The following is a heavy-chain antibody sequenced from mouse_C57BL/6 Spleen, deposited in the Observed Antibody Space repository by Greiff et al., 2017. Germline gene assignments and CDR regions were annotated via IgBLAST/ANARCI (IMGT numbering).Heavy chain of an antibody. CDR1: GYTFTSYW. Sequence: VQLQESGAELVKPGASVKLSCKASGYTFTSYWMQWVKQRPGQGLEWIGEIDPSDSYTNYNQKFKGKATLTVDTSSSTAYMQLSSLTSEDSAVYYCARLGETAQATRWFAYWGQGTLVTVSA. V-gene: IGHV1-50*01. CDR2: IDPSDSYT. CDR3: ARLGETAQATRWFAY. J-gene: IGHJ3*01. D-gene: IGHD3-2*02.